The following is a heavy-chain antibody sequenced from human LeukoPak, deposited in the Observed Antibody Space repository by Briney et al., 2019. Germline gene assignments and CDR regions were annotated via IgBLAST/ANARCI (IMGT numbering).Heavy chain of an antibody. CDR2: ISWNSGSI. CDR1: GFIFNYYA. Sequence: GRSLRLSCAASGFIFNYYAMHWGRQAPGNCLEWVSGISWNSGSIGYADSAKGRFTISRDNAKNSLYLQMNSLRAEDTALYYCAKGYRKGRWLPLDYWGQGTPVTVSS. V-gene: IGHV3-9*01. J-gene: IGHJ4*02. D-gene: IGHD5-24*01. CDR3: AKGYRKGRWLPLDY.